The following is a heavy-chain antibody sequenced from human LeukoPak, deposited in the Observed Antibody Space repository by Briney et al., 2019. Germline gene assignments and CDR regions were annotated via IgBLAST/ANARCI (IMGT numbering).Heavy chain of an antibody. J-gene: IGHJ3*02. Sequence: SETLSLTCTVSGGSISSSSYYWGWIRQPPGKGLEWIGEINHSGSTNYNPSLKSRVTISVDTSKNQFSLKLSSVTAADTAVYYCARGRNSIVVVPAAMEGAFDIWGQGTMVTVSS. CDR3: ARGRNSIVVVPAAMEGAFDI. CDR2: INHSGST. CDR1: GGSISSSSYY. D-gene: IGHD2-2*01. V-gene: IGHV4-39*07.